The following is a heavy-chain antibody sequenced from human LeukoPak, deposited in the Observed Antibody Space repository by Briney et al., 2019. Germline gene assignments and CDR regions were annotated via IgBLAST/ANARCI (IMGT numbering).Heavy chain of an antibody. CDR3: AKSYYYDTSGDFFDY. Sequence: PGGSLRLSCAASGFTFSTYAMSWVRQAPGKGLEWVSAIDDSGGSTYCADSVKGRFTISRDNSKNTLYLQMNSLRADDTAVYYCAKSYYYDTSGDFFDYWGQGTLVTVSS. V-gene: IGHV3-23*01. J-gene: IGHJ4*02. CDR1: GFTFSTYA. CDR2: IDDSGGST. D-gene: IGHD3-22*01.